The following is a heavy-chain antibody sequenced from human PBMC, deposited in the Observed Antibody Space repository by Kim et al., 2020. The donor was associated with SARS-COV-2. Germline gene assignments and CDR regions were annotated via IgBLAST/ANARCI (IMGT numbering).Heavy chain of an antibody. CDR3: AKDSHYDSSGYYLYYFDY. V-gene: IGHV3-23*01. J-gene: IGHJ4*02. D-gene: IGHD3-22*01. Sequence: TGRFTISRDNSKNTLYLQMNSLGAEDTAVYYCAKDSHYDSSGYYLYYFDYWGQGTLVTVSS.